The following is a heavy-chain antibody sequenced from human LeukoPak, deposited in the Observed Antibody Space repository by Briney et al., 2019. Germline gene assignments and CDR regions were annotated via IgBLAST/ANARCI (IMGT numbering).Heavy chain of an antibody. J-gene: IGHJ4*02. CDR2: IFPADSDT. Sequence: GESLKISCKGSGYVFSNYWIAWVRRMPGKGLEWMGIIFPADSDTRYSPSLQGQVTISVDKSINTAYLQWSSLKASDSAMYYCARPPGVGATSFDYWGQGTLVTVSS. D-gene: IGHD1-26*01. CDR1: GYVFSNYW. V-gene: IGHV5-51*01. CDR3: ARPPGVGATSFDY.